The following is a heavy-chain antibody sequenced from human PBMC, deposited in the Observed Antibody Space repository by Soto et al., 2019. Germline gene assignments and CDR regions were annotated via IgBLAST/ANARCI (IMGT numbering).Heavy chain of an antibody. CDR2: ISGSGGST. D-gene: IGHD5-18*01. CDR1: GFTFSSYA. Sequence: VGSLRLSCAASGFTFSSYAMSWVRQAPGKGLEWVSAISGSGGSTYCADSVKGRFTISRDNSKNTLYLQMNSLRAEDTAVYYCAKDRPSKLNSYGYGYWGQGTLVTVSS. CDR3: AKDRPSKLNSYGYGY. J-gene: IGHJ4*02. V-gene: IGHV3-23*01.